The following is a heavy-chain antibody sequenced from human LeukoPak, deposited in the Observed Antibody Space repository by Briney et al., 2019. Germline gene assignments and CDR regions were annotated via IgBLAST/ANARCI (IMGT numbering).Heavy chain of an antibody. J-gene: IGHJ4*02. CDR3: TTAWGSVDY. D-gene: IGHD7-27*01. V-gene: IGHV3-23*01. CDR2: ITSSGSNT. Sequence: GGSLRLSCAASGFTFSTYAMSWVRQAPGKGLEWVSLITSSGSNTYYADSVKGRFTISRDNSKSTLYLQMNSLRAEDTAVYYCTTAWGSVDYWGQGTLVTVSS. CDR1: GFTFSTYA.